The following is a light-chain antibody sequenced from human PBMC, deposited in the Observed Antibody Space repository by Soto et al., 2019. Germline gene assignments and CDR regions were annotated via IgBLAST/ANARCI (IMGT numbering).Light chain of an antibody. V-gene: IGKV2-28*01. CDR1: QSLLHSNGYTY. CDR3: MQSLQTCT. J-gene: IGKJ3*01. Sequence: EIVMTQSPLSLPVTPGEPASISCRSSQSLLHSNGYTYLDWYLQKPGQSPQPLIYLGFNRASGVPDRFSGSGSGTDFTLKISRVEAEDVGVYYCMQSLQTCTFGPGTKVDIK. CDR2: LGF.